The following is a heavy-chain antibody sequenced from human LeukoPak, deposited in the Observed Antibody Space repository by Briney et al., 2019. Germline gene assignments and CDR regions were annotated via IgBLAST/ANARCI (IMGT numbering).Heavy chain of an antibody. D-gene: IGHD6-13*01. CDR1: GFTFSSYT. CDR2: ISYDGSNK. V-gene: IGHV3-30*04. Sequence: GRSLRLSCAASGFTFSSYTMHWVRQAPGKGLEWVAVISYDGSNKYYADSVKGRFTISRDNSKNTLYLQMDSLRAEDTAMYYCARGGIAATETLDWLDPWGLGTLVTVSS. CDR3: ARGGIAATETLDWLDP. J-gene: IGHJ5*02.